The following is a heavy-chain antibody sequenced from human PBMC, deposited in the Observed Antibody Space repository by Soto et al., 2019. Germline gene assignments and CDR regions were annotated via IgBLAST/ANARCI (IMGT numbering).Heavy chain of an antibody. J-gene: IGHJ6*02. CDR1: GYTFTSYY. CDR3: ARVLSSSSFYYYGMDV. CDR2: INPSGGST. V-gene: IGHV1-46*01. Sequence: ASVKVSCKAYGYTFTSYYMPWVRQAPGQGLEWMGIINPSGGSTSYAQKFQGRVTMTRDTSTSTVYTELSSLRSEDTAVYYCARVLSSSSFYYYGMDVWGQGTTVTVSS. D-gene: IGHD6-6*01.